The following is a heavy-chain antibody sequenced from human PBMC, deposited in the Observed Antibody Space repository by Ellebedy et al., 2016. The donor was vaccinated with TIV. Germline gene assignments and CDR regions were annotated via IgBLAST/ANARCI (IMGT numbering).Heavy chain of an antibody. CDR1: GGSMISDDHY. V-gene: IGHV4-30-4*01. CDR3: ASGGGDRPHALDL. J-gene: IGHJ3*01. CDR2: LYYSGTT. D-gene: IGHD3-16*01. Sequence: MPSETLSLTCTVSGGSMISDDHYWSWVRQPPGKGLEWIGYLYYSGTTYYNPSLKHRLSVSIDKSRGQVSLNLASVTAADTAMYYCASGGGDRPHALDLWGQGTMVTVSS.